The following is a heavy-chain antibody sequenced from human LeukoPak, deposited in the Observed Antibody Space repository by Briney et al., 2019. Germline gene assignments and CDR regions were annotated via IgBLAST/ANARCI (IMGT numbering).Heavy chain of an antibody. D-gene: IGHD3-22*01. CDR3: ARDFYDSSGRFDY. V-gene: IGHV4-59*01. Sequence: SETLSLTCTVSGGSISSYYWSWIRQPPGKGLEWIGYIFYSGSTNYNPSLKSRVTISVGTSKNQFSLKLSSVTAADTAVYYCARDFYDSSGRFDYWGQGTLVTVSS. CDR2: IFYSGST. CDR1: GGSISSYY. J-gene: IGHJ4*02.